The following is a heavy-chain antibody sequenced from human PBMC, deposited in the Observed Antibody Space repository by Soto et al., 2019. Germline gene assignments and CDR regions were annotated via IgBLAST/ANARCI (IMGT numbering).Heavy chain of an antibody. CDR1: GYTFSSYG. V-gene: IGHV1-18*01. D-gene: IGHD1-1*01. CDR2: ISVHNGYT. CDR3: ARLEHNFGPHDY. J-gene: IGHJ4*02. Sequence: QVQLAQSGAEVKKPGASVTVSCKASGYTFSSYGISWVRQAPGQGLEWVGWISVHNGYTKYATELQGRVTMTTDTSTSTAYMELRSLRSDDSAVYFCARLEHNFGPHDYWGQGTLVTVTS.